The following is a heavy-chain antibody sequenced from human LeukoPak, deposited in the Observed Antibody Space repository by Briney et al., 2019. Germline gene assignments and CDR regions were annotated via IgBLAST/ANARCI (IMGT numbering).Heavy chain of an antibody. CDR3: ARDSRLVRLARNYYYYYGMDV. D-gene: IGHD6-6*01. V-gene: IGHV3-30-3*01. CDR2: ISYDGSNK. Sequence: GGSLRLSCAASGFTFSSYAMHWVRQAPGKGLEWVAVISYDGSNKYYADSVKGRFTFSRDNSKNTLYLQMNSLRAEDTAVYYCARDSRLVRLARNYYYYYGMDVWGQGTTVTVSS. J-gene: IGHJ6*02. CDR1: GFTFSSYA.